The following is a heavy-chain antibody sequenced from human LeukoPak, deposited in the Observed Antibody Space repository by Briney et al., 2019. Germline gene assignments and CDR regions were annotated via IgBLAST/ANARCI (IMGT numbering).Heavy chain of an antibody. CDR1: GFTFDDYA. CDR3: AKGGTVTEGYYFDY. V-gene: IGHV3-9*03. J-gene: IGHJ4*02. CDR2: ISWNSGSI. Sequence: PGRSLRLSCAASGFTFDDYAMHWVRHAPGKGLEWVSGISWNSGSIGYADSVKGRFTISRDNAKNSLYLQMNSLRAEDMALYYCAKGGTVTEGYYFDYWGQGTLVTVSS. D-gene: IGHD4-17*01.